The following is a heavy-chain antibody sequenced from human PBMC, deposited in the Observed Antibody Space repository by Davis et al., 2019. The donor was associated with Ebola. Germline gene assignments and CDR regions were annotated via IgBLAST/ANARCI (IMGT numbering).Heavy chain of an antibody. CDR3: AKANTYYYGSGSYYVEWYYGMDV. CDR2: IWYDGSNK. D-gene: IGHD3-10*01. Sequence: GESLKISCAASGFTFSSYGMHWVRQAPGKGLEWVAVIWYDGSNKYYADSVKGRFTISRDNSKNTLYLQMNSLRAEDTAVYYCAKANTYYYGSGSYYVEWYYGMDVWGQGTTVTVSS. J-gene: IGHJ6*02. CDR1: GFTFSSYG. V-gene: IGHV3-33*06.